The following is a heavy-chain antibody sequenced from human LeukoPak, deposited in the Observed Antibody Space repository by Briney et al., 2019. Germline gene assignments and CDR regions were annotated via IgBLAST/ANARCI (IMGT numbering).Heavy chain of an antibody. CDR3: ARGFISGLTIFGVVINDAFDI. J-gene: IGHJ3*02. Sequence: GGSLRLSCAASGFTFSSYSMNWVRQAPGKGLEWVSSISSSSSYIYYADSVKGRFTISRDNAKNSLYLQMNSLRAEDTAVYYCARGFISGLTIFGVVINDAFDIWGQGTMVTVSS. D-gene: IGHD3-3*01. V-gene: IGHV3-21*01. CDR2: ISSSSSYI. CDR1: GFTFSSYS.